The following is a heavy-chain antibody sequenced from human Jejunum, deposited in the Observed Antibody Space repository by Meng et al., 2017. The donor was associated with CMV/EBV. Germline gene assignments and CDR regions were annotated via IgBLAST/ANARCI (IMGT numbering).Heavy chain of an antibody. J-gene: IGHJ5*02. CDR2: VYWDDDK. D-gene: IGHD6-13*01. CDR1: SLTASGLG. Sequence: SLTASGLGVGWIRQPPGKALEWLALVYWDDDKRYNPSLKTRLTINKDTSKNQVVLIMTNMDPVDTGTYYCVRSGGSTWYEENNWFDPWGQGTLVTVSS. V-gene: IGHV2-5*02. CDR3: VRSGGSTWYEENNWFDP.